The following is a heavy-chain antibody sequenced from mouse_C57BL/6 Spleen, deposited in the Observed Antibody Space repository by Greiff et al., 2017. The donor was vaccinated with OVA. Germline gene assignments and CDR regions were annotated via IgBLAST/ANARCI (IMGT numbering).Heavy chain of an antibody. Sequence: VQLQQPGAELVMPGASVKLSCKASGYTFTSYWMHWVKQRPGQGLEWIGEIDPSDSYTNYNQKFKGKSTLTVDKSSSTAYMQLSSLTSEDSAVYYCASGGAPMVTTGFDYWGQGTTLTVSS. CDR1: GYTFTSYW. D-gene: IGHD2-2*01. V-gene: IGHV1-69*01. CDR2: IDPSDSYT. J-gene: IGHJ2*01. CDR3: ASGGAPMVTTGFDY.